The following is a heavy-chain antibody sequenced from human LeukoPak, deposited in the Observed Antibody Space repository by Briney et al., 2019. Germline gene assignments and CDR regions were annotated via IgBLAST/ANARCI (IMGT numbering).Heavy chain of an antibody. V-gene: IGHV3-23*01. Sequence: GGSLRLSCAASGFTFSSYAMSWVRQAPGKGLEWVSAISGSGGSTYYADSVKGRFTISRDNSKNTLHLQMNSLRAEDTAVYYCAKDKSCGWYFFDYWGQGTLVTVSS. J-gene: IGHJ4*02. CDR3: AKDKSCGWYFFDY. D-gene: IGHD6-19*01. CDR1: GFTFSSYA. CDR2: ISGSGGST.